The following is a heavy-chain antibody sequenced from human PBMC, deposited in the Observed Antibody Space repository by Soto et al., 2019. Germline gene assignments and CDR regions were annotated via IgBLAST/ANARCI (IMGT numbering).Heavy chain of an antibody. Sequence: QITLKESGPTLVKPTQTLTLTCTFSGFSLSTSGVGVGWIRQPPGKALEWLALIYWDDDKRYSPSLKCRLTIPKDASKNQVFLTMTNMDPVDTATYYCAHVYGGYEHFDYWGQGTLVTVSS. V-gene: IGHV2-5*02. J-gene: IGHJ4*02. CDR1: GFSLSTSGVG. CDR3: AHVYGGYEHFDY. CDR2: IYWDDDK. D-gene: IGHD5-12*01.